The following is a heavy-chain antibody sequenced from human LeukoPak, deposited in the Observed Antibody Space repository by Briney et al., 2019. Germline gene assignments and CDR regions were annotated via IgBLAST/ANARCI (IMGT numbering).Heavy chain of an antibody. J-gene: IGHJ4*02. Sequence: GASLRLSCAVSGFTVSGNYMNWVRQAPGKGLEWVSVIYSGGSTYYADSVKGRFTISRDNSKNTLYLQMNSLRAEDTAVYYCTRDRGSYYYDTGYWGQGTLVTVSS. D-gene: IGHD3-22*01. CDR2: IYSGGST. CDR1: GFTVSGNY. V-gene: IGHV3-66*01. CDR3: TRDRGSYYYDTGY.